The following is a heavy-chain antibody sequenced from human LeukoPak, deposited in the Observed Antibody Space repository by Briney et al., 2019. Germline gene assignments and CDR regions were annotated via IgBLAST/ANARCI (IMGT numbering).Heavy chain of an antibody. CDR3: ARASDALNWYFDL. Sequence: SETLSLTCTVSGGSVSSGDYYWSWIRQPPGKGLEWIGYMYYSGSTYYNPSLKSRVTISVDTSKNQFSLKLSSVTAADTAVYYCARASDALNWYFDLWGRGTLVTVSS. CDR1: GGSVSSGDYY. J-gene: IGHJ2*01. CDR2: MYYSGST. D-gene: IGHD4/OR15-4a*01. V-gene: IGHV4-30-4*08.